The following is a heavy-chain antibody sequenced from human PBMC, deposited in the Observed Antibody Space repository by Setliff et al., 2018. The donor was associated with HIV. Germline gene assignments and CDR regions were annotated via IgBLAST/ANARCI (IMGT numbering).Heavy chain of an antibody. D-gene: IGHD1-1*01. CDR3: ARCRGTLYYFDY. CDR2: INYSGSS. Sequence: SETLSLTCAVYGGSFSGDYWTWIRQPPGKGLEWIGEINYSGSSDYNPSLKSRVSISVDTSKNQFSLKLSPVTAADTAVYYCARCRGTLYYFDYWGQGTLVTVSS. V-gene: IGHV4-34*01. CDR1: GGSFSGDY. J-gene: IGHJ4*02.